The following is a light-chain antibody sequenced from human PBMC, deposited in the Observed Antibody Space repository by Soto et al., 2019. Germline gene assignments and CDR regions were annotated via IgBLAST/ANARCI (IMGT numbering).Light chain of an antibody. CDR3: QQFNNWPHT. CDR2: GAS. J-gene: IGKJ5*01. Sequence: EIVLTQSPGTLSLSPGERATLSCRASQSVSSSYLAWYQQKPGQAPRLLIYGASSRATGIPARFSGSGSGTDFTLTISSLEPEDFAVYYCQQFNNWPHTFGQGTRLEIK. V-gene: IGKV3-20*01. CDR1: QSVSSSY.